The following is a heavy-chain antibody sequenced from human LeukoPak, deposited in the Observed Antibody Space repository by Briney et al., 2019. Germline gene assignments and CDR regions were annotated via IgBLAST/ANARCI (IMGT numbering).Heavy chain of an antibody. CDR3: ARGQKVRAKGWFDP. D-gene: IGHD3-10*01. CDR1: GGSISSSSYY. V-gene: IGHV4-39*07. CDR2: IHYSGST. J-gene: IGHJ5*02. Sequence: PSETLSLTCTVSGGSISSSSYYWGWIRQPPGKGLEWIGSIHYSGSTNYNPSLKSRVTISVDTSKNQFSLKLSSVTAADTAVYYCARGQKVRAKGWFDPWGQGTLVTVSS.